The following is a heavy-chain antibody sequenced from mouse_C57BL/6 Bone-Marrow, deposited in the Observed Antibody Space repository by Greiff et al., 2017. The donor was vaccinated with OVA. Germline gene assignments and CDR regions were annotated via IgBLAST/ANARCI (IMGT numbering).Heavy chain of an antibody. J-gene: IGHJ2*01. V-gene: IGHV1-64*01. Sequence: VQLQQSGAELVKPGASVKLSCKASGYTFTSYWMHWVKQRPGQGLEWIGMIHPNSGSTNYNEKFKSKATLTVDKSSSTAYMQLSSLTSEDSAVYYCARSYYYGFDYWGQGTTLTVSS. D-gene: IGHD1-1*01. CDR1: GYTFTSYW. CDR3: ARSYYYGFDY. CDR2: IHPNSGST.